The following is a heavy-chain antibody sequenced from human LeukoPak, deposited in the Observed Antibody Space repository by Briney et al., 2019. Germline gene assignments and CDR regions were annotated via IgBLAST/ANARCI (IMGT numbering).Heavy chain of an antibody. D-gene: IGHD3-22*01. V-gene: IGHV4-30-2*01. CDR2: IYHSGNT. CDR3: ARAIFNYYDSSGYPQYYFDY. CDR1: GGSISSGGYY. Sequence: SQTLSLTCTVSGGSISSGGYYWSWIRQPPGKGLEWIGYIYHSGNTYYNPSLKSRVAISVDRSKNQFSLKLSSVTAADTAVHYCARAIFNYYDSSGYPQYYFDYWGQGTLVTVSS. J-gene: IGHJ4*02.